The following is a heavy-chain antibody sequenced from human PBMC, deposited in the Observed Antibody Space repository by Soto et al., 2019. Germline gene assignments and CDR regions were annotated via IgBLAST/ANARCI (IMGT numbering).Heavy chain of an antibody. V-gene: IGHV3-23*01. D-gene: IGHD2-8*02. Sequence: GGSLRLSCAASGFICSSYGMSWVRQAPGKGLEWVSTILVDGRTFYVDSVKGRFTISRDSSQNTVYLQMNSLTAGDTALYYCAKATATGGGAFDICGQGTMVTVSS. J-gene: IGHJ3*02. CDR3: AKATATGGGAFDI. CDR2: ILVDGRT. CDR1: GFICSSYG.